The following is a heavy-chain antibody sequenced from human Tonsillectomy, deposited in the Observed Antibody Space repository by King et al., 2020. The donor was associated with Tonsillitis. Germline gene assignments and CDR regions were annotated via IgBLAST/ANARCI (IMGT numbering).Heavy chain of an antibody. J-gene: IGHJ4*02. V-gene: IGHV3-74*03. D-gene: IGHD1-26*01. CDR1: GFTFSSYW. CDR3: ARGWSYLPPDY. Sequence: DVQLVESGGGLVQPGGSLRLSCAASGFTFSSYWMHWVRQAPGKGLVWVSRINSDGSSTTYADSVKGRYTISRDNAKNTLYLQMNSLRAEDTAVYYCARGWSYLPPDYWGQGTLVTVSS. CDR2: INSDGSST.